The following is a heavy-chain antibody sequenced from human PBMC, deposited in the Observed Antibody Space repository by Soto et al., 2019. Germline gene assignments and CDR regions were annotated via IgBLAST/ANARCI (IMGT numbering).Heavy chain of an antibody. CDR3: AKDRSGSYYRLIASFMDY. Sequence: SVKVSFKASGFTFTSSAVHWVRQARGQRLEWIGCIVVGSGNTNYAQKFRERVTITRDMSTSTAYMELSSLRAEDTAVYYCAKDRSGSYYRLIASFMDYWGQGTLVTVSS. J-gene: IGHJ4*02. CDR2: IVVGSGNT. V-gene: IGHV1-58*01. D-gene: IGHD1-26*01. CDR1: GFTFTSSA.